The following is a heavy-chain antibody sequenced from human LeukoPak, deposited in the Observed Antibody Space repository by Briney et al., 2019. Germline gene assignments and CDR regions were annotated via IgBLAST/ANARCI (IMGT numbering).Heavy chain of an antibody. V-gene: IGHV1-46*01. CDR3: AREGPAVAGNSYFDY. J-gene: IGHJ4*02. CDR2: INPSGGST. CDR1: GYTFTSYY. D-gene: IGHD6-19*01. Sequence: ASVKVSCKASGYTFTSYYMHWVRQAPGQGLEWMGIINPSGGSTSYAQKFQGRVTMTRDTSTSTVYMELSSLRSEDTAVYYCAREGPAVAGNSYFDYWAREPWSPSPQ.